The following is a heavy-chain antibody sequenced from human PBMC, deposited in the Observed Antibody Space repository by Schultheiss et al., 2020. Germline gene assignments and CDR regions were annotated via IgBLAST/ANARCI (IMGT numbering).Heavy chain of an antibody. Sequence: GGSLRLSCAASGFTFSSYEMNWVRQAPGKGLEWVSYISSSGSTIYYADSVKGRFTISRDNAKNSLYLQMNSLRAEDTAVYYCARGSEALSASPYYYYGMDVWGQGTTVTVS. CDR2: ISSSGSTI. V-gene: IGHV3-48*03. J-gene: IGHJ6*02. CDR1: GFTFSSYE. CDR3: ARGSEALSASPYYYYGMDV.